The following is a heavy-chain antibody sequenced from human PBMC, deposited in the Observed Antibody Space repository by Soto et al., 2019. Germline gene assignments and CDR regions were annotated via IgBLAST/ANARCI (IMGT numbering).Heavy chain of an antibody. CDR2: MSYDGTNK. CDR3: ARDPSPYTSGWYGIDF. Sequence: GGSLRLSCTASGFMFSAYAMLWVRQAPGKGLEWVAAMSYDGTNKYYADSLKGRFTISRDNSKNTLFLQMGSLTADDSAVYYCARDPSPYTSGWYGIDFWGLGTLVTVSS. V-gene: IGHV3-30-3*01. D-gene: IGHD6-19*01. CDR1: GFMFSAYA. J-gene: IGHJ4*01.